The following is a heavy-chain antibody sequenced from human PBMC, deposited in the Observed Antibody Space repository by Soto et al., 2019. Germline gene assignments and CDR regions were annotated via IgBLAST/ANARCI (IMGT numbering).Heavy chain of an antibody. J-gene: IGHJ6*03. V-gene: IGHV3-20*01. D-gene: IGHD2-15*01. CDR3: GGVRSRCSGGTCYYYYMDV. CDR2: INWNGGST. CDR1: GFTFGDYV. Sequence: GGSLRLSCAASGFTFGDYVMSWVRQAPGKGLEWVSGINWNGGSTGYADSVKGRFTISRDNAKNSLYLQMNSLRAEDTAVYHCGGVRSRCSGGTCYYYYMDVWGKGTTVTVSS.